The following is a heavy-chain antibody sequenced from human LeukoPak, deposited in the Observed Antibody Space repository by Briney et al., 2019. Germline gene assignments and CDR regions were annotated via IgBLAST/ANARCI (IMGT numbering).Heavy chain of an antibody. V-gene: IGHV3-74*01. J-gene: IGHJ4*02. D-gene: IGHD1-26*01. CDR1: GFTFSSYW. Sequence: GGPLRLSCAASGFTFSSYWMNWVRQAPGKGLVWVSRINSDGSNTKYADSVKGRFTISRDNAKNTLYLQMNSLRAEDTAVYYCARGRGVGATALDYWGQGTLVTVSS. CDR3: ARGRGVGATALDY. CDR2: INSDGSNT.